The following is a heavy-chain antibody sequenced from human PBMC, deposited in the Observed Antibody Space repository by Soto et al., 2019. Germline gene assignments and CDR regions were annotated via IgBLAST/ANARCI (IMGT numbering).Heavy chain of an antibody. J-gene: IGHJ6*03. D-gene: IGHD3-10*01. CDR1: GGSISSYY. CDR2: IYYSGST. V-gene: IGHV4-59*01. Sequence: SETLSLTCTVSGGSISSYYWSWIRQPPGKGLEWIGYIYYSGSTNYNPSLKSRVTISVDTSKNQFSLKLSSVTAADTAVYYCATNLGNAGSRYYYYYMDVWGKGTTVTVSS. CDR3: ATNLGNAGSRYYYYYMDV.